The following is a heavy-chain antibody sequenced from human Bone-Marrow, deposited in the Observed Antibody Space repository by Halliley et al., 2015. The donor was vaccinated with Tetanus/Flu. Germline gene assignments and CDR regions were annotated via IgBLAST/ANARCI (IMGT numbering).Heavy chain of an antibody. D-gene: IGHD6-19*01. V-gene: IGHV3-21*06. J-gene: IGHJ4*02. CDR2: ISGGGAYT. CDR1: RFDFSTHS. CDR3: ARDPAVVVQWVAGTGHPFDY. Sequence: SLRLSCAASRFDFSTHSMNWVRQAPGKGLEWVSSISGGGAYTFYADSVKGRFTISRDNAKNSLYLQMNSLRAEDTAIYYCARDPAVVVQWVAGTGHPFDYWGQGTLVTVSS.